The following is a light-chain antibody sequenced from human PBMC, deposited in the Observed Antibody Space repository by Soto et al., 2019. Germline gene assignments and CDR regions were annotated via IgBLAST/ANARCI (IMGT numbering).Light chain of an antibody. Sequence: DIQMTQSPSSLSASVGDRVTITCRASQNIGVYLNWYQKKPGKAPKLLIHAASSLHSVVPSTFSGSGSGTDFALTISSLQPDDFATYYCQHYNSYSEAFGQGTKVDIK. CDR2: AAS. J-gene: IGKJ1*01. CDR1: QNIGVY. CDR3: QHYNSYSEA. V-gene: IGKV1-39*01.